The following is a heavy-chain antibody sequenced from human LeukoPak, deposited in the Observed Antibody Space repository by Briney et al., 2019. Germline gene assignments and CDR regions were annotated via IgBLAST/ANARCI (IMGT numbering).Heavy chain of an antibody. D-gene: IGHD6-13*01. J-gene: IGHJ4*02. CDR1: GFTFSSYS. CDR2: ISSGGSYI. CDR3: ARGQEQPDY. Sequence: GSLRLSCAASGFTFSSYSMNWVRQAPGKGLEWVSSISSGGSYIYYADSMKGRFIISRDNAKKSLFLQMNSLRAEDTAVYYCARGQEQPDYWGQGTLVTVSS. V-gene: IGHV3-21*01.